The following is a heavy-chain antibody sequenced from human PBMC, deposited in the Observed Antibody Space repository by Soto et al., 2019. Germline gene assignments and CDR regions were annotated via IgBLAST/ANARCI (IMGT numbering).Heavy chain of an antibody. CDR2: IYYSGST. Sequence: QVQLQESGPGLVKPSETLSLTCTVSGGSISSHHWNWIRQPPGKGLEWIGHIYYSGSTNYNPSLKSRVTISLDTFKNQFSLKLSSVTAADTAVYYCATTFGRGAFDIWGQGTMVTVSS. CDR3: ATTFGRGAFDI. D-gene: IGHD3-10*01. J-gene: IGHJ3*02. CDR1: GGSISSHH. V-gene: IGHV4-59*11.